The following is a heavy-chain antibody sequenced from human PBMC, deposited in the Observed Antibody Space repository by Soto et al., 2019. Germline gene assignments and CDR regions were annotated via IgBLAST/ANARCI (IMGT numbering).Heavy chain of an antibody. CDR2: ISGDGAST. CDR3: SKNRWTAAVTEVLLSFDS. CDR1: GFTFSRYA. V-gene: IGHV3-23*01. Sequence: EVQLLESGGGLIQPGGSLRLSCAASGFTFSRYAMIWVRQAPGKGLEWVSTISGDGASTNYADSVRGRFTIYRDNSKSTLYLQMNSLRAEDTAVYYCSKNRWTAAVTEVLLSFDSWSQGTLVTVSS. D-gene: IGHD1-1*01. J-gene: IGHJ4*02.